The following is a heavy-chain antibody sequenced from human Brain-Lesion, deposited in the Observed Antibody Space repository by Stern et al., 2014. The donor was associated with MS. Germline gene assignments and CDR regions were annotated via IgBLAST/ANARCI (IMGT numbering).Heavy chain of an antibody. D-gene: IGHD3-10*01. CDR2: ITPNSGGT. V-gene: IGHV1-2*02. Sequence: MQLVESGAEVKKPGASVKVSCKASGYTFTGYYMYWVRQAPGQGLEWMGGITPNSGGTHYAQKFQGRVTMTRDTSITTAYMELSRLRSDDTAVYYCARGYYGSGRPQKGMDVWGQGTTVTVSS. CDR1: GYTFTGYY. J-gene: IGHJ6*02. CDR3: ARGYYGSGRPQKGMDV.